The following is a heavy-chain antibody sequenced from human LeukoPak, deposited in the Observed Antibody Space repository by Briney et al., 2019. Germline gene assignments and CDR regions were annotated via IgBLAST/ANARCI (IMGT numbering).Heavy chain of an antibody. J-gene: IGHJ4*02. D-gene: IGHD4-17*01. CDR1: GFNFGDYP. CDR2: ISYDASNE. Sequence: GESLRLSCAASGFNFGDYPMHWVRQAPGKGLEWVALISYDASNEYYADSVKGRFTISRDNAKNSLYLQMNSLRVEDTAMYYCARGSYGDYEYWGQGTLVTVSS. CDR3: ARGSYGDYEY. V-gene: IGHV3-30-3*01.